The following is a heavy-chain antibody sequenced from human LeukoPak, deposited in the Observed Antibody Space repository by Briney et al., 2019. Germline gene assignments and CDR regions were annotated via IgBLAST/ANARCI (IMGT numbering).Heavy chain of an antibody. D-gene: IGHD4-11*01. CDR2: ISGSGGST. Sequence: GGSLRLSCAASGFTFSSYAMSWVRQAPGKGLEWVSAISGSGGSTYYADSVKGRITISRDNSKNTLYLQMNSLRAEDTAVYYCDTDYSIPQDYWGQGTLVTVSS. V-gene: IGHV3-23*01. CDR3: DTDYSIPQDY. CDR1: GFTFSSYA. J-gene: IGHJ4*02.